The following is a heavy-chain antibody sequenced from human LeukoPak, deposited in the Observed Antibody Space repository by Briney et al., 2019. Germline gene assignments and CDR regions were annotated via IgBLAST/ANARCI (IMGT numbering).Heavy chain of an antibody. CDR1: GFSLSTYG. CDR2: ITGTGGST. Sequence: GASLRLSCAASGFSLSTYGVSWVRQPPGKGLEWVSGITGTGGSTYYADSVKGRFTVSRDTSKNTLYLQMNSLRAEDTAVYYCAKWGDYDVLTGYYVSDYWGQGALVTVSS. D-gene: IGHD3-9*01. CDR3: AKWGDYDVLTGYYVSDY. V-gene: IGHV3-23*01. J-gene: IGHJ4*02.